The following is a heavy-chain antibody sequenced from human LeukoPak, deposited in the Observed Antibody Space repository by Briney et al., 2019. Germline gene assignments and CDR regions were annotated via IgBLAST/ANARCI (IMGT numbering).Heavy chain of an antibody. CDR3: ARGPRFGELLWHWFDP. Sequence: GGSLRLSCAASGFTFSSYGMHWVRQAPGKGLEWVAFIRYDGSNKYYADSVKGRFTISRDNSKNTLYLQMNSLRAEDTAVYYCARGPRFGELLWHWFDPWGQGTLVTVSS. D-gene: IGHD3-10*01. CDR1: GFTFSSYG. V-gene: IGHV3-30*02. CDR2: IRYDGSNK. J-gene: IGHJ5*02.